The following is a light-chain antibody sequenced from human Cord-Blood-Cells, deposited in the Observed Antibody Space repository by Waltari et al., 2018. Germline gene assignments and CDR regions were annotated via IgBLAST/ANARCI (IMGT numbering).Light chain of an antibody. J-gene: IGLJ2*01. CDR1: SGSIASNY. CDR3: QSDDSSNVV. CDR2: EDN. V-gene: IGLV6-57*01. Sequence: NFMLTQPHSVSEPPGKTVTISCTRSSGSIASNYVQWYQQRPGSSPTTVLYEDNQRPSGVPDRFSGSIDSSSNSASLTIAGLKTEDEADYYCQSDDSSNVVFGGGTKLTVL.